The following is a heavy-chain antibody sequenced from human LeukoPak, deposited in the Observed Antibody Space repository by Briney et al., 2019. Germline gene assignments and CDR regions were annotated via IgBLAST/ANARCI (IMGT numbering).Heavy chain of an antibody. D-gene: IGHD6-13*01. Sequence: GGSLRLSCAASGFTFSSYGMHWVRQAPGKGLEWVAVIWYDGSNKYYADSVKGRFTISRDNSKNTLYLQMNSLRAEDTAVYYCAKAAAGYVQTSNWFDPWGQGTLVTVSS. CDR2: IWYDGSNK. CDR3: AKAAAGYVQTSNWFDP. J-gene: IGHJ5*02. V-gene: IGHV3-33*06. CDR1: GFTFSSYG.